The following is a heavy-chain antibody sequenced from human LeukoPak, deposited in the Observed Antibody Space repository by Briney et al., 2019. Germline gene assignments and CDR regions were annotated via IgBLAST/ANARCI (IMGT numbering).Heavy chain of an antibody. J-gene: IGHJ1*01. Sequence: ASVKVSCKASGYTFTGYYMHWVRQAPGQGLEWMGWINPNSGGTNYAQRFQGRVTMTRDTSISTAYMELSRLRSDDTAVYYCARDLGSGSYYKPPPRYFQHWGQGTLVTVSS. D-gene: IGHD3-10*01. CDR3: ARDLGSGSYYKPPPRYFQH. V-gene: IGHV1-2*02. CDR2: INPNSGGT. CDR1: GYTFTGYY.